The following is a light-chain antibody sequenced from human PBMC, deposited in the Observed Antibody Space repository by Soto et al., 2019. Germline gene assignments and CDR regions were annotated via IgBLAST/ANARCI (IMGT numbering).Light chain of an antibody. J-gene: IGKJ4*01. V-gene: IGKV3-20*01. CDR3: QQDASF. CDR1: QSVSSSY. Sequence: EIVLTQSPGTLSLSPGERATLSCRASQSVSSSYLAWYQQKPGQAPRLLIYGASSRATGIPDRFSGSGSGTDFTLTISRLEPEDFAVYYCQQDASFFGGGTKVDIK. CDR2: GAS.